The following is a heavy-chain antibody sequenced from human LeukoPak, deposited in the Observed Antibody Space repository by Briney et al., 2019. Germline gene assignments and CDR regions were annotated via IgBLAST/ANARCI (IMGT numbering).Heavy chain of an antibody. CDR3: ARLNELWFGELFNSYYFDY. CDR2: ISSSSSYI. CDR1: GFTFSSYA. V-gene: IGHV3-21*01. Sequence: GGSLRLSCVASGFTFSSYAMGWVRQAPGKGLEWVSSISSSSSYIYYADSVKGRFTISRDNAKNSLYLQMNSLRAEDTAVYHCARLNELWFGELFNSYYFDYWGQGTLVTVSS. D-gene: IGHD3-10*01. J-gene: IGHJ4*02.